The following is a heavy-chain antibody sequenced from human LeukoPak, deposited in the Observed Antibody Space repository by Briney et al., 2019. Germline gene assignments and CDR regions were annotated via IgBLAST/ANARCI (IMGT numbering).Heavy chain of an antibody. D-gene: IGHD2-21*02. V-gene: IGHV3-48*03. CDR1: GFTFSNYE. CDR3: ARELTHCGGDCHDY. CDR2: INEGGTTI. Sequence: GGSLRLSCAASGFTFSNYEMNWVRQAPGKGREGVSYINEGGTTIYYANSVKGRFTISRDNAKNSLYLQVNSLRAEDTAVYYCARELTHCGGDCHDYWGQGTLVTVSS. J-gene: IGHJ4*02.